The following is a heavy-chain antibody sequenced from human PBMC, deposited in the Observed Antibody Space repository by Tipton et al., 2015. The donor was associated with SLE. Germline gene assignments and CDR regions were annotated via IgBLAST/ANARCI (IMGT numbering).Heavy chain of an antibody. CDR3: VRDAVNFWSGYYSPSWFDP. D-gene: IGHD3-3*01. CDR2: INSDGTSR. V-gene: IGHV3-74*01. J-gene: IGHJ5*02. CDR1: GFTFRTYR. Sequence: GSLRLSCAASGFTFRTYRMHWVHQAPGKGLVWVSRINSDGTSRDYADSVKGRFTISRDNAKNTLYLQMNSLRVEDTAVYYCVRDAVNFWSGYYSPSWFDPWGQGTLVTVSS.